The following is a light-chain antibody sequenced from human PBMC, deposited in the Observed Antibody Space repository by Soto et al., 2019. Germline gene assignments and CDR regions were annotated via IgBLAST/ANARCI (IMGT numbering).Light chain of an antibody. Sequence: QSVLTPPPSVSAAPGQKVTISCSGSASSIGTNYVSWYQQFPGKAPKLLIYDNYDRPSGIPDRFSGSKSGTSATLAITGLQTGDEAHYYCGTWDDSLGIVVFGGGTKLTVL. CDR2: DNY. CDR3: GTWDDSLGIVV. CDR1: ASSIGTNY. J-gene: IGLJ2*01. V-gene: IGLV1-51*01.